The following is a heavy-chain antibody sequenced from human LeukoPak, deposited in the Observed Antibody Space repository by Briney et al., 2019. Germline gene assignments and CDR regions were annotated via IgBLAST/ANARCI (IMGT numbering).Heavy chain of an antibody. CDR2: IIPIFGTA. V-gene: IGHV1-69*13. CDR3: ARADYYYGMDV. CDR1: GYTFTSYA. Sequence: ASVKVSCKASGYTFTSYAMNWVRQAPGQGLEWMGGIIPIFGTANYAQKFQGRVTITADESTSTAYMELSSLRSEDTAVYYCARADYYYGMDVWGQGTTVTVSS. J-gene: IGHJ6*02.